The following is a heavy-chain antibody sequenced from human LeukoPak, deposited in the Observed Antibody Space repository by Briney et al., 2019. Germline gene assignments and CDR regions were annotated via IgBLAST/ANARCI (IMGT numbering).Heavy chain of an antibody. Sequence: PGGSLRLSCAASGFTFNNYAMTWVRQAPGKGLEWVSVINGGGSSYYADSVKGRFTVSRDNSKNPLYLQMNSLRDEDTAVYYCAKGQGYNYGDSIDYWGQGTLVTVSS. V-gene: IGHV3-23*01. CDR3: AKGQGYNYGDSIDY. D-gene: IGHD5-18*01. CDR2: INGGGSS. J-gene: IGHJ4*02. CDR1: GFTFNNYA.